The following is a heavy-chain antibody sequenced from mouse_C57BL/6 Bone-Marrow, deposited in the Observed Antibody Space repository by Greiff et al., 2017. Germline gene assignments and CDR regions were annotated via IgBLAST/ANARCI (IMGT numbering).Heavy chain of an antibody. J-gene: IGHJ2*01. D-gene: IGHD1-1*01. CDR3: ARDYYYEGYYFDY. CDR1: GFTFSSYA. V-gene: IGHV5-4*01. Sequence: EVKLVESGGGLVKPGGSLKLSCAASGFTFSSYAMSWVRQTPEKRLEWVATISDGGSYTYYPDNVKGRFTISRDNAKNNLYLQMSHLKSEDTAMYYCARDYYYEGYYFDYWGQGTTLTVSS. CDR2: ISDGGSYT.